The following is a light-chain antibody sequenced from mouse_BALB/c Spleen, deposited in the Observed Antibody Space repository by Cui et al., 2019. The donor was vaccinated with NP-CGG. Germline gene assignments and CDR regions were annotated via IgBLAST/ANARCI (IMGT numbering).Light chain of an antibody. CDR1: TGAVTTTNY. J-gene: IGLJ1*01. V-gene: IGLV1*01. Sequence: QAVVTQESALTTSPGETVTLTCRSSTGAVTTTNYANWVQDKPVHLFTGLIGGTNNRAPGVPARFSGSLIGDKAALTITGAQTEDEAVYFCALWYSNHWVFGGGTKLTVL. CDR2: GTN. CDR3: ALWYSNHWV.